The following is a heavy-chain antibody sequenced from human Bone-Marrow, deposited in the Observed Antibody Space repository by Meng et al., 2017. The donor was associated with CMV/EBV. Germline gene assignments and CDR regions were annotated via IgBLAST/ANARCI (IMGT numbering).Heavy chain of an antibody. J-gene: IGHJ4*02. CDR2: VNSDATST. CDR3: TTDHDDYYDSSGYYYSNA. CDR1: GFTFRTYW. D-gene: IGHD3-22*01. Sequence: GGSLRLSCAASGFTFRTYWMHWVRQVPGKGLVWVSRVNSDATSTSYADSVKGRFTISRDNAKNTLFLQMNSLKTEDTAVYYCTTDHDDYYDSSGYYYSNAWGQGTLVTVSS. V-gene: IGHV3-74*01.